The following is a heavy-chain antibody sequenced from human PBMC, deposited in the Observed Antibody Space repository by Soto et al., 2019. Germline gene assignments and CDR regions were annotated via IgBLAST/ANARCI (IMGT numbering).Heavy chain of an antibody. V-gene: IGHV3-33*01. CDR1: GFIFSSYA. CDR2: IWYDGSNI. D-gene: IGHD3-10*01. CDR3: ARDGYYGSGSYYNDGRYYYGMDV. J-gene: IGHJ6*02. Sequence: VQLVESGGGVVQPGRSLRLSCAPSGFIFSSYAMHWVRQAPGKGLEWVAVIWYDGSNIDYADSVKGRFTISRDNSKNTLYLQMNSLRAEDTAVYYCARDGYYGSGSYYNDGRYYYGMDVWGQGTTVTVSS.